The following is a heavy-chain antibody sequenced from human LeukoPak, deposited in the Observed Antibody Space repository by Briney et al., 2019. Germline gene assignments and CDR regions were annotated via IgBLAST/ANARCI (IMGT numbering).Heavy chain of an antibody. Sequence: GGSLRHSCAASGFTFSSYAMSWVRQAPGKGLEWVSAISGSGGSTYYADSVKGRFTISRDNSKNTLYLQMNSLRAEDTAVYYCVVTLAVAGLDYWGQGTLVTVSS. J-gene: IGHJ4*02. V-gene: IGHV3-23*01. CDR3: VVTLAVAGLDY. CDR1: GFTFSSYA. CDR2: ISGSGGST. D-gene: IGHD6-19*01.